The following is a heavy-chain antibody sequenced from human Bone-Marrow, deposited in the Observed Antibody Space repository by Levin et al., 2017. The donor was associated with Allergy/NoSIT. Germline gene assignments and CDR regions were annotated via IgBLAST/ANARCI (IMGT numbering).Heavy chain of an antibody. J-gene: IGHJ5*02. V-gene: IGHV4-59*01. CDR2: IYYSGST. CDR1: GGSISSYY. Sequence: PGGSLRLSCTVSGGSISSYYWSWIRQPPGKGLEWIGYIYYSGSTNYNPSLKSRVTISVDTSKNQFSLKLSSVTAADTAVYYCAREVVVAAIYEGRWFDPWGQGTLVTVSS. CDR3: AREVVVAAIYEGRWFDP. D-gene: IGHD2-15*01.